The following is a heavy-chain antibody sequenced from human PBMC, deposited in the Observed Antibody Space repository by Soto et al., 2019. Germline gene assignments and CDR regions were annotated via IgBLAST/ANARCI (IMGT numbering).Heavy chain of an antibody. J-gene: IGHJ4*02. V-gene: IGHV1-24*01. Sequence: ASVKVSCKVSGYTLTELSMHWVRQAPGKGLEWMGGFDPEDGETIYAQKFQGRVTMTEDTSTDTAYMELSSLRSEDTAVYYCATGQMGIAAADLDYWGQGTLVTVSS. D-gene: IGHD6-13*01. CDR1: GYTLTELS. CDR2: FDPEDGET. CDR3: ATGQMGIAAADLDY.